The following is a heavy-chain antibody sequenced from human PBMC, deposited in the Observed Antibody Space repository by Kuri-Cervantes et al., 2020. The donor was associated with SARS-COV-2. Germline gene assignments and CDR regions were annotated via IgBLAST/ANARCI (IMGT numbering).Heavy chain of an antibody. D-gene: IGHD2-21*02. CDR1: GFTFSDYY. J-gene: IGHJ4*02. V-gene: IGHV3-11*04. CDR2: ISSSGSTI. CDR3: ARGGCGGDCYSEQYFDY. Sequence: GESLKISCAASGFTFSDYYMSWIRQAPGKGLEWVSYISSSGSTIYYADSVKGRFTISRDNAKNSLYLQMNSLRAEDTAVYYCARGGCGGDCYSEQYFDYWGQGTLVTVSS.